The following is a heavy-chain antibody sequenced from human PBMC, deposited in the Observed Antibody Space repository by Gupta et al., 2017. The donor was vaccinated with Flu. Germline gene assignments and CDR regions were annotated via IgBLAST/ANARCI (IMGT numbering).Heavy chain of an antibody. D-gene: IGHD2/OR15-2a*01. CDR3: ARLPSTYYYFDY. V-gene: IGHV4-39*01. CDR2: FYGRNNT. CDR1: GGTINTNDFY. J-gene: IGHJ4*01. Sequence: QAQLQQSGPGLARPSETLSLTCTVSGGTINTNDFYWGWIRQPPGKGLEWIGNFYGRNNTNYNATLKGRVTIFTDTSKNQVYLNLTSVTAADTAVYYCARLPSTYYYFDYWGQGILVAVSS.